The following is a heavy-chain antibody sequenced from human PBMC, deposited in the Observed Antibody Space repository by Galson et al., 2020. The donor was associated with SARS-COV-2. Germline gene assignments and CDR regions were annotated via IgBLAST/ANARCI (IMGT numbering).Heavy chain of an antibody. CDR3: AKDPGSIAAAGNPDAFDI. J-gene: IGHJ3*02. CDR2: ISWNSGSI. Sequence: SLKISCAASGFTFDDYAMHWVRQAPGKGLEWVSGISWNSGSIGYADSVKGRFTISRDNAKNSLYLQMNSLRAEDTALYYCAKDPGSIAAAGNPDAFDIWGQGTMVTVSS. V-gene: IGHV3-9*01. D-gene: IGHD6-13*01. CDR1: GFTFDDYA.